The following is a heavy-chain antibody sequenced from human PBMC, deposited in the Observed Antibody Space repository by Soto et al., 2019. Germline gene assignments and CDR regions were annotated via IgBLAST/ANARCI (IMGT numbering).Heavy chain of an antibody. CDR1: GFTFSDYC. CDR2: ISSSSSTI. CDR3: ATAKLLLPWLFDY. Sequence: GGSLRLSCAASGFTFSDYCMSWIRQAPGKGLEWVSYISSSSSTIYYADSVKGRFTISRDNAKNSLYLQMNSLRAEDTAVYYCATAKLLLPWLFDYWGQGTLVTVSS. D-gene: IGHD2-15*01. V-gene: IGHV3-11*04. J-gene: IGHJ4*02.